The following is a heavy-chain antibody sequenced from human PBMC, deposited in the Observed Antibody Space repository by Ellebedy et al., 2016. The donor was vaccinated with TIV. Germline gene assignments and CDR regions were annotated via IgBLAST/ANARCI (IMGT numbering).Heavy chain of an antibody. CDR2: IWFDGTHK. CDR1: GFTFNRYA. Sequence: GESLKISCAASGFTFNRYAMYWVRQAPGKGLDWVAVIWFDGTHKYYADSVKGRFTISRDNAKNSLYLQMNSLRAEDTAVYYCARGGRREINWFDPWGQGTLVTVSS. V-gene: IGHV3-33*07. D-gene: IGHD1-26*01. CDR3: ARGGRREINWFDP. J-gene: IGHJ5*02.